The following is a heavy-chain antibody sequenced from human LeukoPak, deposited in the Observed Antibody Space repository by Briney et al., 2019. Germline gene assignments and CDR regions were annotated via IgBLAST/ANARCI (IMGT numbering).Heavy chain of an antibody. J-gene: IGHJ4*02. V-gene: IGHV3-64D*09. CDR2: INDNGDTT. CDR3: VKDLSGWYTFDY. CDR1: GFTFSTCA. Sequence: GGSLRLSCSASGFTFSTCAMHWVRQAPEKGLEYVSGINDNGDTTHYGDSVRGRFTISRDDSKNTLHLQMSSLRAEDTALYYCVKDLSGWYTFDYWGQGPRVTVSS. D-gene: IGHD6-19*01.